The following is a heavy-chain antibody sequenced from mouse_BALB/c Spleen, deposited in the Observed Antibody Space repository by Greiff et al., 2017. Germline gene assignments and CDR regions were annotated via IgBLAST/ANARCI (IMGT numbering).Heavy chain of an antibody. Sequence: EVQRVESGGGLVKPGGSLKLSCAASGFTFSSYAMSWVRQSPEKRLEWVAEISSGGSYTYYPDTVTGRFTISRDNAKNTLYLEMSSLRSEDTAMYYCARVLYDGYFYAMDYWGQGTSVTVSS. CDR2: ISSGGSYT. V-gene: IGHV5-9-4*01. CDR1: GFTFSSYA. J-gene: IGHJ4*01. CDR3: ARVLYDGYFYAMDY. D-gene: IGHD2-3*01.